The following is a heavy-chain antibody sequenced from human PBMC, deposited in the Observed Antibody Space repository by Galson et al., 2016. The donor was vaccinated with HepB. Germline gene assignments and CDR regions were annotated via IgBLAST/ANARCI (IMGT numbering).Heavy chain of an antibody. CDR3: ARVWLYEGMVRGVFENYWFDS. V-gene: IGHV4-31*03. J-gene: IGHJ5*01. CDR2: IYYSGST. D-gene: IGHD3-10*01. Sequence: TLSLTCTVSGGSVNSGGYYWSWIRQHPGKGLEWIGYIYYSGSTHYNPSLKSRLTISVDTSKNQFSLKLRSVTAADTAVYYCARVWLYEGMVRGVFENYWFDSWGQGTLVTVSS. CDR1: GGSVNSGGYY.